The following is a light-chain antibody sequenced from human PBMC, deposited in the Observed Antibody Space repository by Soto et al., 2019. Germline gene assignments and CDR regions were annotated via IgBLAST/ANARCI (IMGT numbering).Light chain of an antibody. CDR3: QSYDNSLSGWV. CDR1: TSNIGAGYD. CDR2: ANN. Sequence: QLVLTQPSSVSGAPGQRVTIPCTGSTSNIGAGYDVHWYQQVPGTAPKLLIYANNNRPSGVPDRFSGSKSGTSATLAITGLQAEDETDYYCQSYDNSLSGWVFGGGTKLTVL. J-gene: IGLJ3*02. V-gene: IGLV1-40*01.